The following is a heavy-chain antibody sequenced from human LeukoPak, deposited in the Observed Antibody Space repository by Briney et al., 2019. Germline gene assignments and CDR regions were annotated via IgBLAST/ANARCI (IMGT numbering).Heavy chain of an antibody. Sequence: PSETLSLTCTVSGGSISPYFWSWMRQTPGKGLEWIGYISYTGSTNYNPALKSRVTISVDTSKNQFSLQLTSVTAADAAVYYCARDDYRGVTNFDPWGQGTLVTVSS. D-gene: IGHD3-10*01. CDR1: GGSISPYF. CDR2: ISYTGST. CDR3: ARDDYRGVTNFDP. V-gene: IGHV4-59*01. J-gene: IGHJ5*02.